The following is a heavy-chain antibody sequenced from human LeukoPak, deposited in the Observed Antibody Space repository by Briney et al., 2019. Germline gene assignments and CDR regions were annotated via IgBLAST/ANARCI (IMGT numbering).Heavy chain of an antibody. Sequence: PSETLSLTCTVSGGSISSGGYYWSWIRQPPGKGLEWIGYIYHSGSTYYNPSLKSRVTISVDRSKNQFSLKLSSVTAADTAVYYCAREGVVITVGFDYWGQGTLVTVSS. CDR1: GGSISSGGYY. D-gene: IGHD3-22*01. J-gene: IGHJ4*02. CDR2: IYHSGST. V-gene: IGHV4-30-2*01. CDR3: AREGVVITVGFDY.